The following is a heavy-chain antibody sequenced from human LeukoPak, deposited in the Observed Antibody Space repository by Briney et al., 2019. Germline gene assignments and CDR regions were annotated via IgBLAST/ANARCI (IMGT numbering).Heavy chain of an antibody. Sequence: PSETLSLTCTVSGGSLSSYYWSRIRQPPGKGLEWIGYVYYGDTNYNASLKSRVTISEDMSKNQFSLKLTSVTAADTAVYYCARLAGVPAAMADYWGQGTLVTVSS. CDR3: ARLAGVPAAMADY. D-gene: IGHD2-2*01. CDR1: GGSLSSYY. V-gene: IGHV4-59*01. J-gene: IGHJ4*02. CDR2: VYYGDT.